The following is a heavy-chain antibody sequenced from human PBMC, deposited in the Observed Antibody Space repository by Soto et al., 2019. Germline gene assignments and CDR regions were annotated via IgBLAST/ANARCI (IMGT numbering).Heavy chain of an antibody. J-gene: IGHJ4*02. CDR3: ATVCRFCSGSNSLY. CDR2: ISTGDSPI. CDR1: GFTFSNYS. Sequence: AGGSLILSCAASGFTFSNYSINWVRQAPGKGLEWVSYISTGDSPIYYADSVKGRFTISRDNAKKSLYLQMISLRAEDTAVYYCATVCRFCSGSNSLYWGRGTLVTVSS. V-gene: IGHV3-48*01. D-gene: IGHD2-15*01.